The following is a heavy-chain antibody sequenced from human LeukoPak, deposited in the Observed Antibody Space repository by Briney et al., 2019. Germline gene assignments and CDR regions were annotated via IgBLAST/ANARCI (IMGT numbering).Heavy chain of an antibody. D-gene: IGHD6-19*01. J-gene: IGHJ3*02. Sequence: GGSLRLSCAASGFTFSSYNMNWVRQAPGEGLEWVSYINCSSYIYYSASVKGRFTISRDNPKNPLYLPMNRLETEDTACYFRGRGTMSTGYSSGWYRGAFDIWGQGTMATVSS. CDR2: INCSSYI. V-gene: IGHV3-69-1*02. CDR1: GFTFSSYN. CDR3: GRGTMSTGYSSGWYRGAFDI.